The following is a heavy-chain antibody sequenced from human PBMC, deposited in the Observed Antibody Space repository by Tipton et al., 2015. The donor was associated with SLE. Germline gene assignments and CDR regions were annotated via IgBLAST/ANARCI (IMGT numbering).Heavy chain of an antibody. Sequence: SLRLSCAASGFTVSSNYMSWVRQAPGKGLEWVSVIYSGGSTYYADSVKGRFTISRHNSKNTLYLQMNSLRAEDPAVYYCASRASSGYYSFDYWGQGTLVTVSS. V-gene: IGHV3-53*04. CDR1: GFTVSSNY. J-gene: IGHJ4*02. CDR3: ASRASSGYYSFDY. CDR2: IYSGGST. D-gene: IGHD3-22*01.